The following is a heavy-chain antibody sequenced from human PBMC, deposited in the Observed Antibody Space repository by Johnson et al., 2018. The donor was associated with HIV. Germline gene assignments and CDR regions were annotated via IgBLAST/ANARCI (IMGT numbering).Heavy chain of an antibody. CDR3: ARAPIPAAFDI. J-gene: IGHJ3*02. CDR2: ISYDGSNK. Sequence: QVQLVESGGGVVQPGRSLRLSCAASGFTFSSYAMHWVRQAPGKGLEWVAVISYDGSNKYYADSVKGRFTISRDNSKNTLYLQMNSLRAEDTAVYYCARAPIPAAFDIWGQGTMVTVSS. V-gene: IGHV3-30-3*01. CDR1: GFTFSSYA.